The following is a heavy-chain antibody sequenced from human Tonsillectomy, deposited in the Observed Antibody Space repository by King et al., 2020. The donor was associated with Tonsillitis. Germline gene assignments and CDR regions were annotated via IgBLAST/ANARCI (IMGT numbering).Heavy chain of an antibody. D-gene: IGHD1-1*01. V-gene: IGHV2-5*02. CDR1: GFSLSTSGVG. CDR2: IYWDDDK. CDR3: AHSWAGTSPEYYFDY. Sequence: ITLQESGPTLVKPTQTLTLTCTFSGFSLSTSGVGVGWIRQPLGQALEWLALIYWDDDKRYSPSLKSRITITKDTSKNQVVLTMTNMDPVDTATYYCAHSWAGTSPEYYFDYWGQGTLVTVSS. J-gene: IGHJ4*02.